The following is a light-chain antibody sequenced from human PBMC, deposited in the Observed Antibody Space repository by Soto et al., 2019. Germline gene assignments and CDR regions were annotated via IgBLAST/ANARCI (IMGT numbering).Light chain of an antibody. V-gene: IGKV3-15*01. CDR3: QQYNNWPIT. CDR1: QSVSNN. Sequence: EIVLTQSPATLSVSPGERATLSCRASQSVSNNLAWYQQKPGQAPRLLIYGVSTRATDIPARFSGRGSETEFTLTISSLQSEDFAVFYCQQYNNWPITFGQGTRREIK. CDR2: GVS. J-gene: IGKJ5*01.